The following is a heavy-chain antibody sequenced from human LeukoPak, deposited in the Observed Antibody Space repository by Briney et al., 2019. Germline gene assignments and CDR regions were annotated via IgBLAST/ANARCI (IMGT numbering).Heavy chain of an antibody. D-gene: IGHD2-15*01. Sequence: PSETLSLTCTVSGGSVSSGSYYWSWIRQPPGKGLEWTGYIYYSGSTNYNPSLKSRVTISVDTSKNQFSLKLSSVTAADTAVYYCARVLYCSGGSCYSVNWFDPWGQGTLVTVSS. CDR1: GGSVSSGSYY. J-gene: IGHJ5*02. CDR3: ARVLYCSGGSCYSVNWFDP. CDR2: IYYSGST. V-gene: IGHV4-61*01.